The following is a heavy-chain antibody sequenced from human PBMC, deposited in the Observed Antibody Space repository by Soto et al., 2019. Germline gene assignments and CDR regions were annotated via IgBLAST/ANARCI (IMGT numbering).Heavy chain of an antibody. Sequence: ASVKVSCKASGYTFTSYYMHWVRQAPGQGLEWMGIINPSGGSTSYAQKFQGRVTMTRNTSISTAYMELSSLRSEDTAVYYCARGFDYDFWSGPPSIWGQGTMVTVSS. V-gene: IGHV1-46*01. D-gene: IGHD3-3*01. CDR2: INPSGGST. J-gene: IGHJ3*02. CDR1: GYTFTSYY. CDR3: ARGFDYDFWSGPPSI.